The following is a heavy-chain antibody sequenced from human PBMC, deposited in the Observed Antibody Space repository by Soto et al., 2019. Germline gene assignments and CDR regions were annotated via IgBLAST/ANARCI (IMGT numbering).Heavy chain of an antibody. CDR3: ASRDPGTSVDY. CDR2: LYRTGST. CDR1: GGPSTSNNW. D-gene: IGHD1-7*01. J-gene: IGHJ4*02. V-gene: IGHV4-4*02. Sequence: SGTLSLTCAVSGGPSTSNNWWTWVRQPPGQGLEWIGELYRTGSTNYNPSLKSRVTISLDKSENQFSLKVTSLTAADTAVYYCASRDPGTSVDYWGQGTLVTVSS.